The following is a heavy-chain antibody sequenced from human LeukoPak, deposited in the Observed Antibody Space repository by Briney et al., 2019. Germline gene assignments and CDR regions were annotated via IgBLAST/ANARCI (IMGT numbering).Heavy chain of an antibody. Sequence: SETLSLTCTVSGGSISSSSYYWGWIRQPPGKGLEWIGSIYYSGITYYNPSLKSRVTISVDTSKNQFSLKLSSVTAADTAVYYCARFPEYYYYYMDVWGKGTTVTVSS. CDR3: ARFPEYYYYYMDV. V-gene: IGHV4-39*07. CDR1: GGSISSSSYY. J-gene: IGHJ6*03. CDR2: IYYSGIT.